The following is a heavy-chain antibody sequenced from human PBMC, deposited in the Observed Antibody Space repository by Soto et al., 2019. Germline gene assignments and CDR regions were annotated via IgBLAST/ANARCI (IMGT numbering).Heavy chain of an antibody. J-gene: IGHJ3*02. CDR2: ISAYNGNT. D-gene: IGHD3-16*02. Sequence: ASVKVSCKASGYTFTNYDINWVRQAPGQGLEWMGWISAYNGNTNYAQKVQGRVTMTTDTSTTTAYMELRSLRSDDTAVYYCARGHFRGSYRWDTFDIWGQGTMVTVSS. CDR1: GYTFTNYD. CDR3: ARGHFRGSYRWDTFDI. V-gene: IGHV1-18*04.